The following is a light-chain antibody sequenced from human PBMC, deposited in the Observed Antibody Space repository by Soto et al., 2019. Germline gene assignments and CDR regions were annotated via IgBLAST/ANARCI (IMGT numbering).Light chain of an antibody. CDR3: QVWDSSTV. CDR2: KDS. CDR1: NIGSKN. J-gene: IGLJ2*01. Sequence: SYELTQPLSVSVALGQTARITCGANNIGSKNVHWYQQKPGQAPGLVIYKDSNRPSGIPVRFSGSNSGNTATLTISRARVGDEGDYYCQVWDSSTVFGGGTKLTVL. V-gene: IGLV3-9*01.